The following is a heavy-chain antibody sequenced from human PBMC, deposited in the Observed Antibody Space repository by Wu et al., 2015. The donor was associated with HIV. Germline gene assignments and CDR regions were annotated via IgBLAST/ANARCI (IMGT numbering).Heavy chain of an antibody. V-gene: IGHV1-46*01. J-gene: IGHJ6*02. D-gene: IGHD3-10*01. CDR2: IDPSGGST. CDR3: VSFSPVYSGSYSWDV. Sequence: QVQLVQSGAEVKKPGASVKVSCKASGNTFINYYIHWVRQAPGRGLEWMGIIDPSGGSTTYAQKFQGRVTMTRDTSTSTVYMELNSLRSEDTAVYYCVSFSPVYSGSYSWDVWGQGTTVTVSS. CDR1: GNTFINYY.